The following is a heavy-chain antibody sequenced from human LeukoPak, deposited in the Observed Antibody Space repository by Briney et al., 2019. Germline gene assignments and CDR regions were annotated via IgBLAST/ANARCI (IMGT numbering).Heavy chain of an antibody. CDR1: GFPFSSYT. D-gene: IGHD2-8*02. V-gene: IGHV3-21*01. CDR2: ISSSSSYI. Sequence: GGSLRLSCAASGFPFSSYTMNWVRQAPRKGLGWVSSISSSSSYIYYADSMKGRLTISRDNAKNSLFLQMNDLRAEDTAVYYCARDRRYFDTGGLGGPDYWGQGTLITVSS. CDR3: ARDRRYFDTGGLGGPDY. J-gene: IGHJ4*02.